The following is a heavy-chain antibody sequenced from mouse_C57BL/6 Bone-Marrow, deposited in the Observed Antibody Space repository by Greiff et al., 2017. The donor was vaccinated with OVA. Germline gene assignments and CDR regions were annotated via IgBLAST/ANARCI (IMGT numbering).Heavy chain of an antibody. CDR3: TTPYYRFFMDY. CDR1: GFNIKDDY. V-gene: IGHV14-4*01. CDR2: IDPENGDT. D-gene: IGHD1-1*01. Sequence: EVKLQQSGAELVRPGASVKLSCTASGFNIKDDYMHWVKQRPEQGLEWIGWIDPENGDTEYASKFQGKATITADTSSNTAYLQLSSLTSEDTAVYYCTTPYYRFFMDYWGQGTSVTVSS. J-gene: IGHJ4*01.